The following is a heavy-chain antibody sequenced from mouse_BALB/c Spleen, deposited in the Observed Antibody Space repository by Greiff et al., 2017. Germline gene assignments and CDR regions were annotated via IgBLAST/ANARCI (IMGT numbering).Heavy chain of an antibody. CDR2: INPNNGGT. D-gene: IGHD4-1*01. CDR3: ASWRTGYYAMDY. J-gene: IGHJ4*01. CDR1: GYTFTDYN. Sequence: VQLQQSGPELVKPGASVKIPCKASGYTFTDYNMDWVKQSHGKSLEWIGDINPNNGGTIYNQKFKGKATLTVDKSSSTAYMELRSLTSEDTAVYYCASWRTGYYAMDYWGQGTSVTVSS. V-gene: IGHV1-18*01.